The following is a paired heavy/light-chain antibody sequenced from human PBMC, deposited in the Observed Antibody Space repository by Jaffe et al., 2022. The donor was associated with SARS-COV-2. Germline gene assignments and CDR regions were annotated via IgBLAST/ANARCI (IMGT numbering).Light chain of an antibody. CDR2: GAS. CDR3: QQYNNWPPVT. CDR1: QSVSSN. Sequence: EIVMTQSPATLSVSPGERATLSCRASQSVSSNLAWYQQKPGQAPRLLIYGASTRATGIPARFSGSGSGTEFTLTISSLQSEDFAVYYCQQYNNWPPVTFGQGTKVEIK. J-gene: IGKJ1*01. V-gene: IGKV3-15*01.
Heavy chain of an antibody. Sequence: EVQLVESGGGLVQPGRSLRLSCAASGFTFDDYAMHWVRQAPGKGLEWVSGISWNSGSIGYADSVKGRFTISRDNAKNSLYLQMNSLRAEDTALYYCAKGPRGYSYGPLGYYFDYWGQGTLVTVSS. J-gene: IGHJ4*02. CDR1: GFTFDDYA. CDR2: ISWNSGSI. CDR3: AKGPRGYSYGPLGYYFDY. V-gene: IGHV3-9*01. D-gene: IGHD5-18*01.